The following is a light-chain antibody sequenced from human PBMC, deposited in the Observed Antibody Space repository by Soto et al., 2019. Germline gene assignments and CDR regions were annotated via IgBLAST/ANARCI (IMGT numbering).Light chain of an antibody. CDR3: QQLSRYPLT. CDR2: KAS. CDR1: QTISSW. V-gene: IGKV1-5*03. Sequence: DIQMTQSPSTLSGSVGDRVTITCRASQTISSWLAWYQQKPGKAPKLLIYKASTLKSGVPSRFSGSASGTEFTLTISSLQPDDFATSYCQQLSRYPLTFGGGTKVDIK. J-gene: IGKJ4*01.